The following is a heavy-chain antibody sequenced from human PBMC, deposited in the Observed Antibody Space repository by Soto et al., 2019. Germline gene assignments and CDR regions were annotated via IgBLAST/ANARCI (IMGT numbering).Heavy chain of an antibody. CDR1: GDSVSNYY. CDR2: VYSTGAT. Sequence: SETLSLTCTVSGDSVSNYYWSWIRQPAGRGLEWIGRVYSTGATNYNPSLNGRVTMSVDTSRNQFSLRLSSVTAADTAIYYCTKGPNWNHYYGVAVWGQGTAVNVAS. J-gene: IGHJ6*02. D-gene: IGHD1-20*01. V-gene: IGHV4-4*07. CDR3: TKGPNWNHYYGVAV.